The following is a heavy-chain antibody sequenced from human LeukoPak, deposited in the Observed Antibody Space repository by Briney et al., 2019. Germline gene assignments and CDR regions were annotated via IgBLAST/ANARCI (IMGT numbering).Heavy chain of an antibody. CDR3: ARERAELLWFGEYYYYGMDV. Sequence: GGSLRLSCAASGFTVSSNYMSWVRQAPGKGLEWVSVIYSGGSTYYADSVQGRFAISRDNSKNTLYLQMNGLRAEDTAVYYCARERAELLWFGEYYYYGMDVWGQGTTVTVSS. V-gene: IGHV3-53*01. D-gene: IGHD3-10*01. J-gene: IGHJ6*02. CDR2: IYSGGST. CDR1: GFTVSSNY.